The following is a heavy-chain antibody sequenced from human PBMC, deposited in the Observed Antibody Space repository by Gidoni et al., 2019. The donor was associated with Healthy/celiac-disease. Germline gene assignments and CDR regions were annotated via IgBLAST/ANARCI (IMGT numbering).Heavy chain of an antibody. Sequence: EVQLVESGGGLVQPGGSLKLSCAASGFTFSGSAMHWVRQASGKGLEWVGRIRSKANSYATAYAASVKGRFTISRDDSKNTAYLQMNSLKTEDTAVYYCTRRGSDDYYYYGMDVWGQGTTVTVSS. J-gene: IGHJ6*02. CDR3: TRRGSDDYYYYGMDV. CDR1: GFTFSGSA. V-gene: IGHV3-73*02. CDR2: IRSKANSYAT. D-gene: IGHD3-10*01.